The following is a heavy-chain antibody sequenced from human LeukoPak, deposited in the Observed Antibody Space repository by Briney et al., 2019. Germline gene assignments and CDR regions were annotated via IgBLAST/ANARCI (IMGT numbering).Heavy chain of an antibody. D-gene: IGHD6-19*01. V-gene: IGHV3-48*02. CDR1: GFTFTSYS. CDR2: ITWSGSTI. CDR3: ARDAGNSGYGMDV. Sequence: GGSLRLSCAASGFTFTSYSMNWVRQAPGKGLEWISHITWSGSTIFYADSVKGRFTISRDSAKNSLYLQMSSLRDEDTAVYYCARDAGNSGYGMDVWGQGTTVTVSS. J-gene: IGHJ6*02.